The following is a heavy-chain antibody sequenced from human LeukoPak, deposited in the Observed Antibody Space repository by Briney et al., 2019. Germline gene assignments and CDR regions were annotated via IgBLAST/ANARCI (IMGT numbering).Heavy chain of an antibody. CDR1: GGSISSNNW. D-gene: IGHD3-22*01. CDR2: IYHSGGT. V-gene: IGHV4-4*02. Sequence: PSETLSLTCAVSGGSISSNNWWSWVRQPPGKGLEWIGEIYHSGGTNYNPSLKSRVTISVDKSKNQFSLKLRSVTAADTAVHYCARVKEYYYDSSASYYLGYFDYWGQGTLVTVSS. J-gene: IGHJ4*02. CDR3: ARVKEYYYDSSASYYLGYFDY.